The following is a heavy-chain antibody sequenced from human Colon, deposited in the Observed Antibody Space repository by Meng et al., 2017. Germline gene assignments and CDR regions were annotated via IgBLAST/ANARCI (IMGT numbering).Heavy chain of an antibody. J-gene: IGHJ4*02. CDR1: GGSVSSGSYY. V-gene: IGHV4-61*01. CDR2: IYYTGST. CDR3: ARGPLDY. Sequence: QVQLQESGPGLVRPPETLSLTCTVSGGSVSSGSYYCSLILHPPGKGLEWIGYIYYTGSTNYTPSLKSRVTISVDTSKNQFSLKLSSVTAADTAVYYCARGPLDYWGQGTLVTVSS.